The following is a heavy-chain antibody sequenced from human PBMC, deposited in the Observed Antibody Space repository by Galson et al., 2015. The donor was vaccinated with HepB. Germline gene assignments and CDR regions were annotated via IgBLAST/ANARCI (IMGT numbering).Heavy chain of an antibody. Sequence: SVKASCKVSGYTLTELSMHWVRQAPGKGLEWMGGFDPEDGETIYAQKFQGRVTMTEDTSTDTAYMELSSLRSEDTAVYYCATSKGDSSSSFDYWGQGTLVTVSS. CDR2: FDPEDGET. D-gene: IGHD6-13*01. CDR1: GYTLTELS. J-gene: IGHJ4*02. CDR3: ATSKGDSSSSFDY. V-gene: IGHV1-24*01.